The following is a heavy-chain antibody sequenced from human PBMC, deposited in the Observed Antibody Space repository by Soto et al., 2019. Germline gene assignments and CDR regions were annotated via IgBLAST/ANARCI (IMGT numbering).Heavy chain of an antibody. CDR2: INAGNGNT. D-gene: IGHD3-16*02. CDR3: AIDLLDLHWVKLPYADYYCYYCMDV. CDR1: GYTFTSYA. Sequence: AAVKVSCKASGYTFTSYAMHWVRQAPGQRLDCMGWINAGNGNTKYSQKFQGRVTITRDTSASTAYMELSSLRSEDTAVYYCAIDLLDLHWVKLPYADYYCYYCMDVWGQLTTVAVSS. J-gene: IGHJ6*02. V-gene: IGHV1-3*01.